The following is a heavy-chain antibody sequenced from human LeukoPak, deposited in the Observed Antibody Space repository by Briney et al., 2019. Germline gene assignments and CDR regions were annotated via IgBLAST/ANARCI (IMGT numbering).Heavy chain of an antibody. D-gene: IGHD7-27*01. V-gene: IGHV1-8*03. Sequence: ASVKVSCKASGYTFTGYDINWVRQATGQGLEWMGWMNPNSGNTGYAQKFQGRVTITRNTSISTAYMELSSLRSEDTAVYYCARGVTGGRYNWFDPWGQGTLVTVSS. CDR1: GYTFTGYD. J-gene: IGHJ5*02. CDR2: MNPNSGNT. CDR3: ARGVTGGRYNWFDP.